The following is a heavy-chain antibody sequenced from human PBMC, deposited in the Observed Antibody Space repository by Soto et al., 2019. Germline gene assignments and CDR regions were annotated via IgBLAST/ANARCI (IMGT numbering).Heavy chain of an antibody. V-gene: IGHV1-69*13. Sequence: GASVKVSCKASGGTLSNYAISWVRQAPGQGLEWMGGIIPILGSANYAQKFQDRVTITADESTSTTYMELSSLRSEDAAVDYCASREKVGAFDIWGQGTVVTVSS. CDR2: IIPILGSA. D-gene: IGHD1-26*01. J-gene: IGHJ3*02. CDR3: ASREKVGAFDI. CDR1: GGTLSNYA.